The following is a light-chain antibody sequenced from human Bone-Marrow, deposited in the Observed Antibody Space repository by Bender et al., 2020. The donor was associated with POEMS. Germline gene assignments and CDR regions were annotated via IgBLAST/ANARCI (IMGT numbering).Light chain of an antibody. J-gene: IGLJ3*02. CDR2: DVT. Sequence: QSALTQPASVSGSPGQSITISCTGTSSDVGLYSHVSWYQQYPGKAPKLVLYDVTNRPSGVSNRFSGSKSGNTASLTISGLQGEDEADYYCSSYTTSVTLVFGGGTKLTVL. CDR3: SSYTTSVTLV. V-gene: IGLV2-14*01. CDR1: SSDVGLYSH.